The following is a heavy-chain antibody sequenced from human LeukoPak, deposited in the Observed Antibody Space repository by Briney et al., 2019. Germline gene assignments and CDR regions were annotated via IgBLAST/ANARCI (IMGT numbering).Heavy chain of an antibody. CDR1: GFTFSDDY. CDR3: AREGYYYFDY. Sequence: PGGSLRLSCAASGFTFSDDYMNWIRQAPGKGLEWVSYISGSGSYTNYADSVKGRFTVPRDNAKNSLYLQMNSLRAEDTAVYYCAREGYYYFDYWGQGTLVTVSS. V-gene: IGHV3-11*06. D-gene: IGHD1-1*01. CDR2: ISGSGSYT. J-gene: IGHJ4*02.